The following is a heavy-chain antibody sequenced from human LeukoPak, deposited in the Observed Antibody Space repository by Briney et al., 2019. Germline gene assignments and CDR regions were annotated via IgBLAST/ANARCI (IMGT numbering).Heavy chain of an antibody. CDR2: IYYSGST. D-gene: IGHD4-17*01. CDR1: GGSISSSSYY. Sequence: TSETLSLTCTVSGGSISSSSYYWGWIRQPPGKGLEWIVSIYYSGSTYYNPSLKSRVTISVDTSKNQFSLKLSSVTAADTAVYYCARQHGDYEKYYYYYGMDVWGQGTTVTVSS. J-gene: IGHJ6*02. CDR3: ARQHGDYEKYYYYYGMDV. V-gene: IGHV4-39*01.